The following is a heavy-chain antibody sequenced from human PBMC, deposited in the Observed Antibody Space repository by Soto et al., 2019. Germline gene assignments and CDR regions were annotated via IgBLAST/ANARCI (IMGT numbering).Heavy chain of an antibody. CDR1: GFSLSNGKVG. CDR3: ARILFGRSVAGGYFYMDV. D-gene: IGHD6-19*01. Sequence: HVTLKESGPVLVKPTETLTLTCTVSGFSLSNGKVGVSWIRQPPGKALEGLAHIFSNDEKSYRTSLKSRLTIPEDTSKSQVVLNMTNVDPVDTATYYCARILFGRSVAGGYFYMDVWGKGTTVTVSS. J-gene: IGHJ6*03. V-gene: IGHV2-26*01. CDR2: IFSNDEK.